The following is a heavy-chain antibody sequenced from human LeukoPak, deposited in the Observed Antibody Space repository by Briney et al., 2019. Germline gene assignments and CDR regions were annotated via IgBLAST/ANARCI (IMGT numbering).Heavy chain of an antibody. V-gene: IGHV3-30*02. CDR1: GFTFSSYG. D-gene: IGHD3-10*01. CDR2: IRYDGRNK. J-gene: IGHJ4*02. Sequence: GGSLRLSCAASGFTFSSYGMHWVRQAPGKGLEWVAFIRYDGRNKYYADSVKGRFTISRDNSKNTLYLQMNSLRAEDTAVFYCAKELWYGELFSSFDYWGQGTLVTVSS. CDR3: AKELWYGELFSSFDY.